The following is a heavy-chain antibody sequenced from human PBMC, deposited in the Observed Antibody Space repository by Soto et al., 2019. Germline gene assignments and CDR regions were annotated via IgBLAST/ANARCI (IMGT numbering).Heavy chain of an antibody. Sequence: ASVKDSCKAIGDSFNSQYMHWVRQATEQGLEWMGTIHPSGGGTTYAQKFLGRVTVTRDTSTSTVFMELSSLRSDDTAVYYCARGGHIAVVTASFDYWGQGTLVTVSS. V-gene: IGHV1-46*02. J-gene: IGHJ4*02. CDR2: IHPSGGGT. CDR1: GDSFNSQY. CDR3: ARGGHIAVVTASFDY. D-gene: IGHD2-21*02.